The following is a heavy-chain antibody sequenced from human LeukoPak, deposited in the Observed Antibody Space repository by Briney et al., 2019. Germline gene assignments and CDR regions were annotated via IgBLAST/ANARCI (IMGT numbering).Heavy chain of an antibody. CDR3: ARAGDSSGYYSPFDH. CDR1: GFTFSSYS. J-gene: IGHJ4*02. D-gene: IGHD3-22*01. CDR2: ISSSSSYI. Sequence: PGGSLRLSCAASGFTFSSYSMNWVRQAPGKGLEWVSSISSSSSYIYYADSVKGRFTISRDNAKNSLYLQMNSLRAEETAVYYCARAGDSSGYYSPFDHWGQGTLVTVSS. V-gene: IGHV3-21*01.